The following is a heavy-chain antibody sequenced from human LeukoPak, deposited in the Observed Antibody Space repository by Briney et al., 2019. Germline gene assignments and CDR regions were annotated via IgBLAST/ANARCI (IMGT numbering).Heavy chain of an antibody. CDR1: GYILTAYY. J-gene: IGHJ4*02. CDR3: ARMPTEPL. D-gene: IGHD2-2*01. CDR2: INPKNGDT. V-gene: IGHV1-2*02. Sequence: VASVKVSCKASGYILTAYYMDWVRQVPGQGLEWMGWINPKNGDTNYAAKFQGRVTMTRDTSISTVYMELSRLTSDDTAVYCCARMPTEPLWGQGALVTVSS.